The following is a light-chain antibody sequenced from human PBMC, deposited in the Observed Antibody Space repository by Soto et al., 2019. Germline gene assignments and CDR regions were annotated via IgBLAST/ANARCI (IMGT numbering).Light chain of an antibody. CDR2: DAS. J-gene: IGKJ1*01. Sequence: DIQMTQPPSTPSASVGDRVTITCRASQTISNWLAWYQQKPGKAPKLLIYDASSLESGVPQRFSGSGSGTEFTLTISSLQTDDFSTYYCQQYHSYWTFGQGTKVDIK. CDR1: QTISNW. CDR3: QQYHSYWT. V-gene: IGKV1-5*01.